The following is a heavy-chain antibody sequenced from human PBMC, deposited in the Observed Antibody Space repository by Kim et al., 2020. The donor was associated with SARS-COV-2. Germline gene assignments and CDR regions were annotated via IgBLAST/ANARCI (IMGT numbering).Heavy chain of an antibody. Sequence: GESLKISCKGSGYRFSTYWIAWVRQMPGKGLEWMGIIYPGDSDTRYSPSFQGQVTISADKSISTAYLQWSSLKASDTAMYYCARFIRDPLDAFDIWGHGTMITVSS. CDR2: IYPGDSDT. J-gene: IGHJ3*02. CDR3: ARFIRDPLDAFDI. D-gene: IGHD3-16*02. CDR1: GYRFSTYW. V-gene: IGHV5-51*01.